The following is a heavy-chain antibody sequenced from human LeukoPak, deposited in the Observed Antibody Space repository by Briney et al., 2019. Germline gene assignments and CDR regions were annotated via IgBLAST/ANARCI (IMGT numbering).Heavy chain of an antibody. CDR3: ARGIIYLDY. CDR2: IWYDGSNK. CDR1: GFIFSSFD. D-gene: IGHD3-10*01. Sequence: GGSLRLSCAASGFIFSSFDMHWVRQAPGKGLEWVAHIWYDGSNKYYADSVKGRFTISRDNSKNTLYLQMNSLRAEDTAVYYCARGIIYLDYWGQGTLVTVSS. V-gene: IGHV3-30*02. J-gene: IGHJ4*02.